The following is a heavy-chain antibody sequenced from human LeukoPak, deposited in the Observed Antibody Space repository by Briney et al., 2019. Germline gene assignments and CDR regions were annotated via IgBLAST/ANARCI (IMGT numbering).Heavy chain of an antibody. CDR3: AKPHYNWNEFDY. J-gene: IGHJ4*02. Sequence: QPGGSLRLSCAASGFIFSNNWMSWVRQVPGKGLEWVALISYDGGNKYFADSVKGRFTISRDNSKNTLYLQMNSLRAEDTAVYYCAKPHYNWNEFDYWGQGTLVTVSS. V-gene: IGHV3-30*18. D-gene: IGHD1-20*01. CDR2: ISYDGGNK. CDR1: GFIFSNNW.